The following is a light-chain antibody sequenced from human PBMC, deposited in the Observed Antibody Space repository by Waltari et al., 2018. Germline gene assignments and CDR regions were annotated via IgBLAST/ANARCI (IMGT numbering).Light chain of an antibody. V-gene: IGKV2-28*01. CDR2: LGS. J-gene: IGKJ1*01. CDR1: QSHLHRNGHNY. Sequence: DIVMTESPFSLPVTPGEPASISCRSSQSHLHRNGHNYLDWYLQKPGQSPQLLVYLGSNRATGVPDRFSASGSGTDSTLKSRRVESEYGGVYYCMQPLLALWTFGQGTKVEIK. CDR3: MQPLLALWT.